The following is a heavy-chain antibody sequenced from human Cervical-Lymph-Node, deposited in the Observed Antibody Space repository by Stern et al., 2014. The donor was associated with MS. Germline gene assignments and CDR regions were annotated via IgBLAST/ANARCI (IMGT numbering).Heavy chain of an antibody. CDR1: GFTFSSYA. Sequence: VQLLESGGGVVQPGRSLRLSCAASGFTFSSYAMHWVRQAPGKGLEWVAVISYDGSNKYYADSVKGRFTISRDNSKNTLYLQMNSLRAEDTAVYYCAREAQLRAFDIWGQGTMVTVSS. D-gene: IGHD1-1*01. J-gene: IGHJ3*02. V-gene: IGHV3-30*01. CDR2: ISYDGSNK. CDR3: AREAQLRAFDI.